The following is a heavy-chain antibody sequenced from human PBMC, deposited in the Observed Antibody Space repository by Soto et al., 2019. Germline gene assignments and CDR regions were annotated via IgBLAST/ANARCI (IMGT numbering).Heavy chain of an antibody. V-gene: IGHV4-39*01. CDR3: ARPRKYYYDSSGYYVWFDP. CDR1: GGSISSSSYY. Sequence: PSETLSLTCTVSGGSISSSSYYWGWIRQPPGKGLEWIGSIYYSGSTYYNPSLKSRATISVDTSKNQFSLKLSSVTAADTAVYYCARPRKYYYDSSGYYVWFDPWGQGTLVTVSS. D-gene: IGHD3-22*01. CDR2: IYYSGST. J-gene: IGHJ5*02.